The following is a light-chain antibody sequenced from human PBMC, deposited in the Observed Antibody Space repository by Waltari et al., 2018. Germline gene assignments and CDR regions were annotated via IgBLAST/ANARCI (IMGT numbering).Light chain of an antibody. Sequence: QSVLTQPPSVSPAPGQRVPISCPGGSPTIANNSLSWYQQLPGTVPKLLIFDNTQRPSGIPDRFSGSKSGTSATLDITGLQTGDEADYYCAIWDSSLSIVIFGGGTKLTVL. CDR1: SPTIANNS. CDR2: DNT. CDR3: AIWDSSLSIVI. J-gene: IGLJ2*01. V-gene: IGLV1-51*01.